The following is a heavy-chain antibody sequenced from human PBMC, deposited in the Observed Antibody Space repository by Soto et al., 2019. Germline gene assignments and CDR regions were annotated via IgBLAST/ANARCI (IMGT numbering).Heavy chain of an antibody. J-gene: IGHJ4*02. V-gene: IGHV3-33*03. CDR1: GVPFSDYG. D-gene: IGHD1-26*01. CDR2: IWYDGSRK. Sequence: LRLSCAVSGVPFSDYGMHWVRPTPGKGLEWVAVIWYDGSRKYYTDSVKGRFTISRDNSKNTVYLQMSSLRPEDTAIYYCTKSQGPVGTVTRYTVPYSSFYFDLWGQGTQVTVSS. CDR3: TKSQGPVGTVTRYTVPYSSFYFDL.